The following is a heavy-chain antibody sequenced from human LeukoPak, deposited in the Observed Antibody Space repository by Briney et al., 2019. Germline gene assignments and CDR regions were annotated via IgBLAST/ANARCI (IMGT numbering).Heavy chain of an antibody. D-gene: IGHD1-26*01. CDR1: GYTFTSYG. J-gene: IGHJ4*02. Sequence: ASVKVSCKASGYTFTSYGISWVRQAPGQGLEWMGWISAYNGNTNYAQKLQGRVTMTTDTSTSTAYMELRSLRSDDTAVYYCARDALPIVGATRWFDYWGQGTLVTVPS. CDR2: ISAYNGNT. CDR3: ARDALPIVGATRWFDY. V-gene: IGHV1-18*01.